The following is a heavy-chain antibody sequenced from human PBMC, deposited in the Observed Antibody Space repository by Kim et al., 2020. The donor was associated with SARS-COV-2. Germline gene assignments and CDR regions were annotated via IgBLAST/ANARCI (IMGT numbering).Heavy chain of an antibody. CDR3: ARGDGY. CDR1: GFTYSNYA. Sequence: GGSLRLSCAASGFTYSNYAMHWVRQAPGKGLEWVAVMSYDGSNKYYADSVKGRFTISRDNSKNTLYLQMNSLRAEDTAVYYCARGDGYWGQGTLVTVSS. V-gene: IGHV3-30-3*01. CDR2: MSYDGSNK. J-gene: IGHJ4*02.